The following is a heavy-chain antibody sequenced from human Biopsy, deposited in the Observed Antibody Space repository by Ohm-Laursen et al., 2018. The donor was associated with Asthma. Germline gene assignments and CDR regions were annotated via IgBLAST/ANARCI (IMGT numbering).Heavy chain of an antibody. D-gene: IGHD3-9*01. Sequence: SSVKVSCKASGYTFINYAIHWVRQAPGHSLEWMGWINAANGSTKYSQKFQGRLTISRDTSASTAYMDLSSLRSEDTAVYYCARTYFDFLTGQVHDAFAMWGQGTMVTVSS. J-gene: IGHJ3*02. V-gene: IGHV1-3*01. CDR3: ARTYFDFLTGQVHDAFAM. CDR2: INAANGST. CDR1: GYTFINYA.